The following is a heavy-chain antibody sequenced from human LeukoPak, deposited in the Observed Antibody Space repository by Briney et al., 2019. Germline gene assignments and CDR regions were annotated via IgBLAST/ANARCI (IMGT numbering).Heavy chain of an antibody. V-gene: IGHV3-7*01. J-gene: IGHJ4*02. CDR1: RFTFSSHW. CDR2: IKPDGSQR. D-gene: IGHD1-14*01. CDR3: ARDTAEGLDY. Sequence: GGSLRLSCVVSRFTFSSHWMTWVRQAPGKGLEWVAHIKPDGSQRNYVNSVKGRFTISRVNAKNSLYLHMNNLGVDDTAVYYCARDTAEGLDYWGQGTLVTVSP.